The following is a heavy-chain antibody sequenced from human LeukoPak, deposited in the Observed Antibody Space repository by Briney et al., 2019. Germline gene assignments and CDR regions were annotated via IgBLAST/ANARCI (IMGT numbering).Heavy chain of an antibody. CDR1: GGSISSYY. D-gene: IGHD3-22*01. CDR2: IYYSGST. V-gene: IGHV4-59*01. CDR3: ARDGSYESSGYYYGRTRDHNWYFDL. J-gene: IGHJ2*01. Sequence: SETLSLTCTVSGGSISSYYWSWIRQPPGKGLEWIGYIYYSGSTNYNPSLKSRVTISVDTSKNQFSLKLSSVTAADTAVYYCARDGSYESSGYYYGRTRDHNWYFDLWGRGTLVTVSS.